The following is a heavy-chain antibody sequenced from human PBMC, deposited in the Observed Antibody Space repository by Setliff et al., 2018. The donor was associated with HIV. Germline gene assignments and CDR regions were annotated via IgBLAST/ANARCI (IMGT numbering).Heavy chain of an antibody. CDR2: IYYTGDT. CDR1: GGSISNDY. V-gene: IGHV4-59*08. Sequence: SETLSLTCTVSGGSISNDYWHWIRQSPGRGLEWIGYIYYTGDTGYNPSLKSRVTISVDTSKNQFSLTLTSVTATDTAVYYCARHWKDDYFLTAYFDSLGQGALVTVSS. J-gene: IGHJ4*02. D-gene: IGHD4-17*01. CDR3: ARHWKDDYFLTAYFDS.